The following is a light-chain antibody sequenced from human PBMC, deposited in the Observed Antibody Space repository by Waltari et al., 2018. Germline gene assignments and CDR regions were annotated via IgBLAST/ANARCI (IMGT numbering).Light chain of an antibody. CDR2: KGS. Sequence: QTVVTQEPSLSVSPGGTVTLTCALTSGSVSTTSYASWYQQTPGQPPRTLWYKGSSRSSGVPDRFSGAILGNKAALTITGAQADDESNYYCSLYMGSGIWVFGGGTKLTVL. J-gene: IGLJ3*02. CDR1: SGSVSTTSY. CDR3: SLYMGSGIWV. V-gene: IGLV8-61*01.